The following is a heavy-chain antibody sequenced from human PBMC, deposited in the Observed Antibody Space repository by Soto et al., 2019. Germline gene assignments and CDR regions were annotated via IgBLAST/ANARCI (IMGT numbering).Heavy chain of an antibody. D-gene: IGHD3-22*01. J-gene: IGHJ4*02. CDR1: GGSFSGYY. CDR3: ARGTYFHDSGGYPRCYFDN. Sequence: ETLSLTCAVYGGSFSGYYWTWIRQPPGTGLEWIGEINHSGSTNYNPSLKSRVTISVDTSKNQFSLKLSSVSAADTAIYYCARGTYFHDSGGYPRCYFDNWGQGTLVTVSS. V-gene: IGHV4-34*01. CDR2: INHSGST.